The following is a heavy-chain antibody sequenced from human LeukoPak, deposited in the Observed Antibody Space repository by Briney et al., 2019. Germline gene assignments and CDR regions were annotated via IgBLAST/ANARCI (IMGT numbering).Heavy chain of an antibody. CDR3: GRDYSTVTTYFDY. J-gene: IGHJ4*02. V-gene: IGHV3-48*01. D-gene: IGHD4-17*01. CDR2: ISGSSGTT. CDR1: GFIFSSYN. Sequence: GGSLRLSCTASGFIFSSYNMNWVRQAPGKGLEWVSYISGSSGTTYYADSVKGRFTISRDNAKNSLYLQMNSLRAEDTAVYYCGRDYSTVTTYFDYWGRETLLIVSS.